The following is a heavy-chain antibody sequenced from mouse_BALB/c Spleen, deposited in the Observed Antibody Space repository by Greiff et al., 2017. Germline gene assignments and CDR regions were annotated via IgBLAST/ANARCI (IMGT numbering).Heavy chain of an antibody. CDR3: ARLRQGYYAMDY. CDR2: IWSGGST. Sequence: VQLQESGPGLVQPSQSLSITCTVSGFSLTSYGVHWVRQSPGKGLEWLGVIWSGGSTDYNAAFISRLSISKDNSKSQVFFKMNSLQANDTAIYYCARLRQGYYAMDYWGQGTSGTVSS. CDR1: GFSLTSYG. J-gene: IGHJ4*01. V-gene: IGHV2-2*02. D-gene: IGHD2-12*01.